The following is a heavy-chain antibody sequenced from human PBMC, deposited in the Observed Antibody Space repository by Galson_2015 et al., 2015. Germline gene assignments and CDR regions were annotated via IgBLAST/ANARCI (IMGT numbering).Heavy chain of an antibody. D-gene: IGHD6-19*01. CDR2: IISDGSST. CDR1: GFTFSSYW. J-gene: IGHJ2*01. Sequence: SLRLSCAASGFTFSSYWMHWVRQAPGKGLVWVSRIISDGSSTTYADSVKGRFTISRDNAKNTLYLQMNSLRAEDTAVYYCARDSGGAVADYWYFDVWGRGTLVIVSS. CDR3: ARDSGGAVADYWYFDV. V-gene: IGHV3-74*01.